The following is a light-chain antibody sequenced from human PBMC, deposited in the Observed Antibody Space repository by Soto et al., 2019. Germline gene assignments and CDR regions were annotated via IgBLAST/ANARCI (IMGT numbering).Light chain of an antibody. CDR2: DAS. Sequence: DIGLTQSPVTLSLSPGETATLSCRASQRVTSYLAWYQQKPGQAPRLLIHDASNRATGIPARFSGSGSGTDFTLTINSLEAEDFAVYYCQQRSNWPPSYSFGQGTKLEIK. CDR3: QQRSNWPPSYS. J-gene: IGKJ2*03. V-gene: IGKV3-11*01. CDR1: QRVTSY.